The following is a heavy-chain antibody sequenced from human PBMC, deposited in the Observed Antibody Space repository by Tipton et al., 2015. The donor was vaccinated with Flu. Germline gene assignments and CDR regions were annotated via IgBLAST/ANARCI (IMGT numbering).Heavy chain of an antibody. CDR1: GGSIRSSSYY. CDR2: MLYGGST. V-gene: IGHV4-39*07. D-gene: IGHD2-2*01. CDR3: ARNAADS. J-gene: IGHJ4*02. Sequence: TLSLTCTVSGGSIRSSSYYWGWIRQPPGKGPEWIGSMLYGGSTYYNPSLESRVTISLDTSKNQFSLKLSSMTAADTAVYYCARNAADSWGQGTLVTVSS.